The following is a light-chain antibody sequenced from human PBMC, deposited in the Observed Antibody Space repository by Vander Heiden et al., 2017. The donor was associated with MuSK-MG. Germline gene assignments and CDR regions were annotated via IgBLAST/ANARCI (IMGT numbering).Light chain of an antibody. J-gene: IGKJ5*01. CDR1: QSVSSY. CDR3: QQLSNWPSIT. CDR2: DAS. Sequence: EIVLTQSPATLSLSPGERATLSCRASQSVSSYLAWYQQKPGQAPRLLIYDASNRDTGIPARFSGSGYGKDFTLTISSREPEDFAVYYCQQLSNWPSITFGQGTLMEIK. V-gene: IGKV3-11*01.